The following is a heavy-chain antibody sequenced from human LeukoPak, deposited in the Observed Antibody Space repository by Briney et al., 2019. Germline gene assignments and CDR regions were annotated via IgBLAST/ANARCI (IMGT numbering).Heavy chain of an antibody. Sequence: PGGSLRLSCAASGFTFSSYSMNWVRQAPGKGLEWVSSISSSSSYIYYADSVKGRFTISRDNAKNSLYLQMNSLRAEDTAAYYCARDREFDYYDSSGYDLFDYWGQGTLVTVSS. V-gene: IGHV3-21*01. CDR1: GFTFSSYS. J-gene: IGHJ4*02. CDR3: ARDREFDYYDSSGYDLFDY. D-gene: IGHD3-22*01. CDR2: ISSSSSYI.